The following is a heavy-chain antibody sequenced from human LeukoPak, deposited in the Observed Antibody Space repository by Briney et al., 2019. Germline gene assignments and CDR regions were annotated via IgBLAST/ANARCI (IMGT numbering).Heavy chain of an antibody. D-gene: IGHD6-13*01. CDR1: GYSISSGYY. V-gene: IGHV4-38-2*02. Sequence: SETLSLTCTVSGYSISSGYYWGWIRQPPGKGLEWIGSIYHSGSTYYNPSLKSRVTISVDTSKNRFSLKLSSVTAADTAVYYCARHANGIAAYWFDPWGQGTLVTVSS. J-gene: IGHJ5*02. CDR3: ARHANGIAAYWFDP. CDR2: IYHSGST.